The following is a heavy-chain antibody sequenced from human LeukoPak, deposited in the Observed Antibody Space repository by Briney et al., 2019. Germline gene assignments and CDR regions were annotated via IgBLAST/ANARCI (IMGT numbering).Heavy chain of an antibody. CDR2: IYPGDSDT. D-gene: IGHD6-13*01. Sequence: GESLKISCKGSGYSFTSYWIGWVRQMPGKGLEWMGIIYPGDSDTRYSPSFQGKVTISADKSISTAYLQWSSLKAAHNAMCYCERPAGIAATVPSPIDGWGEGTKVTVSS. CDR1: GYSFTSYW. CDR3: ERPAGIAATVPSPIDG. J-gene: IGHJ6*01. V-gene: IGHV5-51*01.